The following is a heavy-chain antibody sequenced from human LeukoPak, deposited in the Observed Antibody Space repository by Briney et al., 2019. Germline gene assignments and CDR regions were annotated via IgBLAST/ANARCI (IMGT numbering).Heavy chain of an antibody. CDR1: GLTFSSYA. J-gene: IGHJ4*02. Sequence: GGSLRLSCAASGLTFSSYALSWVRQAPGQGLEWISAISGNGGSTYYADSVKGRFTISSDNSKNTLYLQMNSLRAEDTAVYYCAKALVGATTTTSFDYWGQGTLVTVSS. CDR2: ISGNGGST. CDR3: AKALVGATTTTSFDY. D-gene: IGHD1-26*01. V-gene: IGHV3-23*01.